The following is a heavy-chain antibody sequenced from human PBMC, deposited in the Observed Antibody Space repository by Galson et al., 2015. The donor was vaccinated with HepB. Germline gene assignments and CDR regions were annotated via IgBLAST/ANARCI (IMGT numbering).Heavy chain of an antibody. Sequence: SVKVSCRASGYTFTSYGISWVRQAPGQGLEWMGWISAYNGNTNDAQKLQGRVTMTTDTSTSTAYVELRSLRSDDTAVYYCARDVTSGLWFGELLSGWFDPWGQGTLVTVSS. CDR3: ARDVTSGLWFGELLSGWFDP. J-gene: IGHJ5*02. CDR2: ISAYNGNT. CDR1: GYTFTSYG. D-gene: IGHD3-10*01. V-gene: IGHV1-18*01.